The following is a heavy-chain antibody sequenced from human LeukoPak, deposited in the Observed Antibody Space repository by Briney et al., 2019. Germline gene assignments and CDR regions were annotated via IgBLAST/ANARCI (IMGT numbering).Heavy chain of an antibody. CDR2: ISGSGGST. Sequence: PGRSLRLSCAASGFTFSSYAMHWVRQAPGKGLEWVSAISGSGGSTYYADSVKGRFTISRDNSKNTLYLQMNSLRAEDTAVYYCAKDQAPYYYDSSLDYFDYWGQGTLVTVSS. J-gene: IGHJ4*02. D-gene: IGHD3-22*01. CDR1: GFTFSSYA. CDR3: AKDQAPYYYDSSLDYFDY. V-gene: IGHV3-23*01.